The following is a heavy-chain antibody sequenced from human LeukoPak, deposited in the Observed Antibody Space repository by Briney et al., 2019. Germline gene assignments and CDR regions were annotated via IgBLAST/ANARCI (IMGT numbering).Heavy chain of an antibody. CDR3: ARGQPGGLRFLEWLYWGYFDY. CDR1: GFTFSDYY. CDR2: ISSSGSTI. Sequence: PGGSLRLSCAASGFTFSDYYMSWIRQAPGKGLEWVSDISSSGSTIYYADSVKGRFTISRDNAKNSLYLQMNSLRAEDTAVYYCARGQPGGLRFLEWLYWGYFDYWGQGTLVTVSS. J-gene: IGHJ4*02. V-gene: IGHV3-11*04. D-gene: IGHD3-3*01.